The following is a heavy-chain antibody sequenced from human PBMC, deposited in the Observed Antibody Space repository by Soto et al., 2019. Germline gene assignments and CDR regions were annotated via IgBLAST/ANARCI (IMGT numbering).Heavy chain of an antibody. CDR3: AISTPGIAVAATRRYFDY. J-gene: IGHJ4*02. V-gene: IGHV1-69*01. CDR2: IIPIFGTA. D-gene: IGHD6-19*01. Sequence: QVQLVQSGAEVKKPGSSVKVSSKASGGTFSSYAISWVRQAPGQGLEWMGGIIPIFGTANYAQKFQGRVTITADESTSTAYMELSSLRSEDTAVYYCAISTPGIAVAATRRYFDYWGQGTLVTVSS. CDR1: GGTFSSYA.